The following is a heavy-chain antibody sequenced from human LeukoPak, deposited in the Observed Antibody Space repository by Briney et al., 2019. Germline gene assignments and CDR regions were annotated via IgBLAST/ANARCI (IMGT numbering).Heavy chain of an antibody. Sequence: SETLPLTCAVYGGSFSGYYWSWIRQPPGKGLEWIGEINHSGSTNYNPSLKSRVTISVDTSKNQFSLKLSSVTAADTAVYYCARGVRSWYGEYFQHWGQGTLVTVSS. J-gene: IGHJ1*01. CDR3: ARGVRSWYGEYFQH. D-gene: IGHD6-13*01. CDR1: GGSFSGYY. CDR2: INHSGST. V-gene: IGHV4-34*01.